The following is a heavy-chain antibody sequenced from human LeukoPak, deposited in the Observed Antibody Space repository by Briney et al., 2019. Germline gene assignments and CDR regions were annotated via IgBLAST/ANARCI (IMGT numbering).Heavy chain of an antibody. J-gene: IGHJ5*02. D-gene: IGHD3-3*01. CDR1: GYTFTDYF. V-gene: IGHV1-2*02. CDR2: INPNSGGT. Sequence: GASVKVSCKASGYTFTDYFLHWVRQAPGQGLEWMGWINPNSGGTNYAQKFQGRLTMTRDTSISTAYMDLRSMRSDGTHVYYFRRTQVPHRFFHWLAPWGQGPLVTVSS. CDR3: RRTQVPHRFFHWLAP.